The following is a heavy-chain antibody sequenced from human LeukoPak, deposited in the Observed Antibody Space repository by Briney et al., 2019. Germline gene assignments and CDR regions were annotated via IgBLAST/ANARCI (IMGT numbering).Heavy chain of an antibody. V-gene: IGHV4-61*02. CDR3: ARGSTSKGLPAANNALDP. Sequence: SQTLSLTCTVSGDSISSGSYYWSWIRQPAGEGLEWIGRVYTSGSTNYNPSLKSRVTISVDTSTNQFSLKLSSVTAADTAVYYCARGSTSKGLPAANNALDPWGQGTLVTVSS. CDR2: VYTSGST. J-gene: IGHJ5*02. D-gene: IGHD2-2*01. CDR1: GDSISSGSYY.